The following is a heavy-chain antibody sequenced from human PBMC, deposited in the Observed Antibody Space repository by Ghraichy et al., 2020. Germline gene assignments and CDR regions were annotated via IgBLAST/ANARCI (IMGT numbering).Heavy chain of an antibody. Sequence: GGSLRLSCAASGFTFSSYAMSWVRQAPGKGLEWVSAISGSGGSTYYADSVKGRFTISRDNSKNTLYLQMNSLRAEDTAVYYCAKADLGSGYYTGIDDYWGQGTLVTVSS. CDR3: AKADLGSGYYTGIDDY. J-gene: IGHJ4*02. CDR2: ISGSGGST. V-gene: IGHV3-23*01. CDR1: GFTFSSYA. D-gene: IGHD3-3*01.